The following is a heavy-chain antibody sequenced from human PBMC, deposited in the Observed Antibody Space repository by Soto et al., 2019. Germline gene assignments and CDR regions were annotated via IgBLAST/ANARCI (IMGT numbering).Heavy chain of an antibody. CDR3: ATRLGGWNYFDY. V-gene: IGHV4-39*01. CDR1: GGSISSSSYH. CDR2: IYYSGST. Sequence: SETLSLTCTVSGGSISSSSYHWGWIRQPPGEGLEWFGSIYYSGSTYYNPSLKSRVTISVDTSKNQSSLKLSSLTAADTAVYYCATRLGGWNYFDYWGQGTLVTVSS. D-gene: IGHD6-19*01. J-gene: IGHJ4*02.